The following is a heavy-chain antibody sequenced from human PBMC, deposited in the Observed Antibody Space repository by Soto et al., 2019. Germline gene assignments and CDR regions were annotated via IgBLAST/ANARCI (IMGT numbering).Heavy chain of an antibody. D-gene: IGHD3-16*01. CDR2: IDPTDSYT. CDR3: ARLSRASFALDV. Sequence: PGASLKISCKGSGYNFITDWISWVRQMPGKGLEWMGRIDPTDSYTKYSPSFESHVTISADKSISTAYLQWSSLKASDSAVYYCARLSRASFALDVWGQGTTVTVSS. V-gene: IGHV5-10-1*01. J-gene: IGHJ6*02. CDR1: GYNFITDW.